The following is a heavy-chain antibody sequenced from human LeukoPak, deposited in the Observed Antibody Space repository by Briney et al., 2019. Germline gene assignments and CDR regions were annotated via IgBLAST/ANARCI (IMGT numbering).Heavy chain of an antibody. J-gene: IGHJ4*02. V-gene: IGHV1-2*02. CDR2: INPNSGGT. D-gene: IGHD3-10*01. CDR3: ARDVVQGSGTPGPIDY. Sequence: ASVKVSCKASGYTFTDHYMHWVRQAPGQGLEWMGWINPNSGGTNFAQNFQGRVTMTRDTSISTAYMELSRLRYDDTAVYYCARDVVQGSGTPGPIDYWGQGTLVTVSS. CDR1: GYTFTDHY.